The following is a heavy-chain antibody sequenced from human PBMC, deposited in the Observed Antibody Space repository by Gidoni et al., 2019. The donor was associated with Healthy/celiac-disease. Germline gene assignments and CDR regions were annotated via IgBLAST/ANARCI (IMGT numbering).Heavy chain of an antibody. CDR3: AKDRISTYYDFWSGYYSSYGMDV. V-gene: IGHV3-23*01. CDR1: GFTFRSYA. D-gene: IGHD3-3*01. CDR2: ISGSGGST. Sequence: EVQLLESGGGLVQPGGSLRLSCAASGFTFRSYAMSWVRQAPGKGLEWGSAISGSGGSTYYADSVKGRFTISRDNSETTLYLQMSSLRAEDTAVYYCAKDRISTYYDFWSGYYSSYGMDVWGQGTTVTVSS. J-gene: IGHJ6*02.